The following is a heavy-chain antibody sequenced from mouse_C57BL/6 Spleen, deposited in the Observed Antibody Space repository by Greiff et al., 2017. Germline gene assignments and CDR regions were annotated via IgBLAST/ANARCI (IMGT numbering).Heavy chain of an antibody. CDR1: GYTFTSYW. D-gene: IGHD2-12*01. Sequence: QVQLQQPGAELVKPGASVKLSCKASGYTFTSYWMQWVKQRPGQGLEWIGEIDPSDSYTNYNQKFKGKATLTVDTSSSTAYMQLSSLTSEDSAVYYCARSVTYYFDDWGQGTTLTVSS. J-gene: IGHJ2*01. CDR3: ARSVTYYFDD. CDR2: IDPSDSYT. V-gene: IGHV1-50*01.